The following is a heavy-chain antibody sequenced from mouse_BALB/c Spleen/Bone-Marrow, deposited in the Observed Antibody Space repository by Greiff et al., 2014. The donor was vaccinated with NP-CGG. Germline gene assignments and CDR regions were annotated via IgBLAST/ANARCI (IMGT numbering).Heavy chain of an antibody. CDR2: ISYSGST. V-gene: IGHV3-8*02. Sequence: VQLQQSGPSLVKPSQTLSLTCSVTGDSVTSGYWNWIRKFPGNKLEYMGYISYSGSTYYNPSLKSRISITRDTSKNQYYLQLNSVTTEDTATYYCARILLRSYAMDYWGQGTSVTVSS. CDR1: GDSVTSGY. J-gene: IGHJ4*01. D-gene: IGHD1-1*01. CDR3: ARILLRSYAMDY.